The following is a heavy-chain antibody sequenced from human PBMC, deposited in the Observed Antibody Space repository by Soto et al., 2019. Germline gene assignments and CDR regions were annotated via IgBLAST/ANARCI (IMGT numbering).Heavy chain of an antibody. CDR3: ATRMSSGYYSKSTFDY. Sequence: ASVKVSCKASGYTFTSYYMHWVRQAPGQGLEWMGIINPSGGSTSYAQKFQGRVTMTRDTSTSTVYMELSSLRSEDTAVYYCATRMSSGYYSKSTFDYWGQGTLITVSS. D-gene: IGHD3-22*01. V-gene: IGHV1-46*01. J-gene: IGHJ4*02. CDR2: INPSGGST. CDR1: GYTFTSYY.